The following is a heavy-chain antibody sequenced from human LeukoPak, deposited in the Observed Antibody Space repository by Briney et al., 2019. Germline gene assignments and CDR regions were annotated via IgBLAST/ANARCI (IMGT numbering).Heavy chain of an antibody. Sequence: GGSLRLSSAASGFTFIEYYMSWISQAPGKGLEWVSYISSSGSTIYYADSVKGRFTISRDNAKNSLYLQMNSLRAEDTAVYYCARDPIAVASHFDYWGQGTLVTVSS. V-gene: IGHV3-11*01. J-gene: IGHJ4*02. CDR3: ARDPIAVASHFDY. D-gene: IGHD6-19*01. CDR1: GFTFIEYY. CDR2: ISSSGSTI.